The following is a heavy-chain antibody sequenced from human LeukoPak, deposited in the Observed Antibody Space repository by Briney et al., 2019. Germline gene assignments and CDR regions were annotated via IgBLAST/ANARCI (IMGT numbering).Heavy chain of an antibody. Sequence: AGGSLRLSCAASGFTVTTSYINWVRQAPGKGLEWVSLIDNDGGTYYADSVKGRFTISRDDSKNTLYLQMNTLRAEDTAVFYCARGWGGSGWYFDLWGRGTLVTVSS. CDR2: IDNDGGT. J-gene: IGHJ2*01. CDR3: ARGWGGSGWYFDL. D-gene: IGHD3-10*01. V-gene: IGHV3-66*01. CDR1: GFTVTTSY.